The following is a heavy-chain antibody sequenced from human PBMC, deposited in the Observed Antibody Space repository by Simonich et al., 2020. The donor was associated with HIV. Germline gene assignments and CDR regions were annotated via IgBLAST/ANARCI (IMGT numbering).Heavy chain of an antibody. CDR2: IDYRVCT. V-gene: IGHV4-39*01. Sequence: QLQLQESGPGLVKPSETLSLTCTVSGGSINSSNYHLVWIRQPPGKGLEWIGWIDYRVCTYSNPSRKSRMTITVDTSKNQFSLRLSSVTAADTAVYYFARVGGGSGWLHYYYYYMDVWGKGTTVTVSS. CDR3: ARVGGGSGWLHYYYYYMDV. CDR1: GGSINSSNYH. J-gene: IGHJ6*03. D-gene: IGHD6-19*01.